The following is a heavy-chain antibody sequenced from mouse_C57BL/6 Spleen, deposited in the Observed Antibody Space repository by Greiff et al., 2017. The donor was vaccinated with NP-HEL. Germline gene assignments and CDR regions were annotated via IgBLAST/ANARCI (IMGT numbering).Heavy chain of an antibody. CDR1: GYPFTDYE. Sequence: QVQLKESGAELVRPGASVTLSCKASGYPFTDYEMHWVKQTPVHGLEWIGAIDPETGGTAYNQKFKGKAILTADKSSSTADMELRSLTSEDSAVYYCTRPGYYVLFAYWGQGTLVTVSA. V-gene: IGHV1-15*01. J-gene: IGHJ3*01. D-gene: IGHD2-3*01. CDR3: TRPGYYVLFAY. CDR2: IDPETGGT.